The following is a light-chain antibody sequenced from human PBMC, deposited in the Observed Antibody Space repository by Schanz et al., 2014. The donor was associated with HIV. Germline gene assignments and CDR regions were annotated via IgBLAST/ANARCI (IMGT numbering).Light chain of an antibody. V-gene: IGKV3-20*01. CDR1: QSVGSN. CDR3: QQYGSSPPWT. J-gene: IGKJ1*01. CDR2: GAS. Sequence: EIVLTQSPATLSLSPGEGVTLSCRASQSVGSNLAWYQHKPAQAPRLLIYGASSRATGIPDRFSGSGSGTDFALTXXRLEPADFAVYYCQQYGSSPPWTFGQGTKVEIK.